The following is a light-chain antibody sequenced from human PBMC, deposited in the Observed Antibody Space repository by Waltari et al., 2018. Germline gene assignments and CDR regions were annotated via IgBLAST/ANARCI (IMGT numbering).Light chain of an antibody. V-gene: IGLV2-14*03. CDR3: SSYTNRATKWL. Sequence: DLSQPASVSGSLGQSITLSCTGSRTDIGTYNFVSWYQQYPGRPPKLIIYQVTSRHSGVSDRFSGSKSGNTASLLISGLQPEDEAHYYCSSYTNRATKWLVGGGTKLTVL. CDR1: RTDIGTYNF. CDR2: QVT. J-gene: IGLJ2*01.